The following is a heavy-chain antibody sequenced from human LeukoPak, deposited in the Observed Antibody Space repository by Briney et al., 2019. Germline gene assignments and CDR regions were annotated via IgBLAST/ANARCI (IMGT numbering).Heavy chain of an antibody. CDR1: GFTFSSYE. CDR2: ISSSGRTI. J-gene: IGHJ3*02. Sequence: PGGSLRLSCAASGFTFSSYEMNWVRQAPGKGLEWVSYISSSGRTIYYADSVRGRFAISGDSAKSLLYLQMNGLRADDTAVYYCARGTQLNAFGIWGQGTMVTVSS. D-gene: IGHD6-13*01. V-gene: IGHV3-48*03. CDR3: ARGTQLNAFGI.